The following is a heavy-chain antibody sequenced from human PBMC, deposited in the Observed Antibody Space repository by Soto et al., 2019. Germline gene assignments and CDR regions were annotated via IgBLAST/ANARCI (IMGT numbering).Heavy chain of an antibody. CDR2: INYDGYS. Sequence: QVQLQESGPGLVKPSETLSLTCTVSGGSITNYYCSWFRQPPGKGLEWLGYINYDGYSAYNLSLKRRVTLSMDASKTQSSLMLESVTATDTAVYYCARHGFGPLHGLVDVWGPGTTVIVSS. CDR3: ARHGFGPLHGLVDV. D-gene: IGHD3-10*01. CDR1: GGSITNYY. J-gene: IGHJ6*02. V-gene: IGHV4-59*08.